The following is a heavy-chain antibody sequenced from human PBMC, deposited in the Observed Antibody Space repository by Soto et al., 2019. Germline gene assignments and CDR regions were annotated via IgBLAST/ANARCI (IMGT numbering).Heavy chain of an antibody. CDR3: ARDKDIVSFPDAFDI. D-gene: IGHD2-15*01. Sequence: ASVKVSCKASGYTFTRYAMHWVRQAPGQRLEWMGWSNAGNGNTNYAQKLQGRVTMTTDTSTSTAYMELRSLRSDDTAVYYCARDKDIVSFPDAFDIWGQGTMVTVSS. J-gene: IGHJ3*02. CDR1: GYTFTRYA. CDR2: SNAGNGNT. V-gene: IGHV1-3*01.